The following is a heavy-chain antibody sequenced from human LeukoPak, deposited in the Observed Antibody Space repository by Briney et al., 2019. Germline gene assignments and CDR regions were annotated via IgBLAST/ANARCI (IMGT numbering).Heavy chain of an antibody. Sequence: GKSLRLSCAASGFTFSKYAMHWVRQAPGKRLEWVSLISSGGTYEYYADSVKGRFTISRDNSKSTLYLQLNSVRAEDTAVYYCARDSTYYYDSGSSGPHYFDNWGQGTLVTVSS. V-gene: IGHV3-30*01. CDR2: ISSGGTYE. J-gene: IGHJ4*02. CDR3: ARDSTYYYDSGSSGPHYFDN. D-gene: IGHD3-10*01. CDR1: GFTFSKYA.